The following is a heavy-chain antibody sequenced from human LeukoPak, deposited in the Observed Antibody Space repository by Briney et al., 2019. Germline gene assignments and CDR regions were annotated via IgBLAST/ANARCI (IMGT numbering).Heavy chain of an antibody. V-gene: IGHV4-39*07. CDR3: ARGGGYSYGYHNWFDP. D-gene: IGHD5-18*01. Sequence: SETLSLTCTVSGGSISSSSYYWGWIRQPPGKGLEWIGSIYYSGSTYYNPSLKSRVTISVDTSKNQFSLKLSSVTAADTAVYYCARGGGYSYGYHNWFDPWGQGTLVTVSS. CDR1: GGSISSSSYY. J-gene: IGHJ5*02. CDR2: IYYSGST.